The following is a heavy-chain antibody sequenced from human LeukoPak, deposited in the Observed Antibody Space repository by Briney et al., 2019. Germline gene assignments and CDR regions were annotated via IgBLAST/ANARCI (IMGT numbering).Heavy chain of an antibody. V-gene: IGHV3-74*01. CDR1: GFTFSSYW. J-gene: IGHJ4*02. CDR2: INSDGSST. CDR3: ARDADDYYGSGYFDY. Sequence: GESLRLSCAASGFTFSSYWMHWVRQAPGKGLVWVSRINSDGSSTSYADSVKGRFTISRDNAKNTLYLQMNSLSAEDTAVYYCARDADDYYGSGYFDYWGQGTLVTVSS. D-gene: IGHD3-10*01.